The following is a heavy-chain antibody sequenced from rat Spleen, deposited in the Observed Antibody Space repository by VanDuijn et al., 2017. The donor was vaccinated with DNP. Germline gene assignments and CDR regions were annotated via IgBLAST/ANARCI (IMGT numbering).Heavy chain of an antibody. CDR3: AIQLGVFDY. V-gene: IGHV3-3*01. J-gene: IGHJ2*01. Sequence: EVQLHESGPGLVKPSQSLSLTCSVTGYSITSSYRWNWIRKFPGNKLEWMGYVTNAGSTHYNPSLKSRISITTDTSKNQFFLQVNSVDTEDTATYYCAIQLGVFDYWDRGVMVTVSS. CDR1: GYSITSSYR. D-gene: IGHD5-1*01. CDR2: VTNAGST.